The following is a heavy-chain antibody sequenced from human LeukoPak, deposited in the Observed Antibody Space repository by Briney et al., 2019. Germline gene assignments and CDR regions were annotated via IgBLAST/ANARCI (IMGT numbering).Heavy chain of an antibody. CDR3: ARPLPSSGYHCFDY. Sequence: GGSLRLSCAASGFTFSSSWMNWVRQAPGKGLEWISYITGSSSTIYYADSVKGRFTISRDNAKNSLYLQMNSLRAEDTAVYYCARPLPSSGYHCFDYWGQGTLVTVYS. J-gene: IGHJ4*03. CDR1: GFTFSSSW. CDR2: ITGSSSTI. V-gene: IGHV3-48*01. D-gene: IGHD3-22*01.